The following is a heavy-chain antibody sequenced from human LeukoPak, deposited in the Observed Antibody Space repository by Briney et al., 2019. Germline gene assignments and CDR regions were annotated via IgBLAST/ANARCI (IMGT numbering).Heavy chain of an antibody. Sequence: ASVKVSCTASGYTFTSYGISWVRQAPGQGLEWMGWISAYNGNTNYAQKLQGRVTITTDTSTSTAYMELRSLRSDDTAVYYCAISPGSSSWSHPPGNFGYWGQGTLVTVSS. V-gene: IGHV1-18*04. CDR1: GYTFTSYG. CDR3: AISPGSSSWSHPPGNFGY. CDR2: ISAYNGNT. D-gene: IGHD6-13*01. J-gene: IGHJ4*02.